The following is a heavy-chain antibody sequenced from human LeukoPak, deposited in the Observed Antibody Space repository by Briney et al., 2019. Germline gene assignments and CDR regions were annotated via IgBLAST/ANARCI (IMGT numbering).Heavy chain of an antibody. CDR1: GFTFSSYW. CDR3: AREPTYSSSSYYYYGMDV. D-gene: IGHD6-6*01. Sequence: GGSLRLSCAASGFTFSSYWMHWVRQGPGKGLVWVSRISTDGSSTDYADSVKGRFTISRENAKNTLYLQMNSLRAEDTAVYYCAREPTYSSSSYYYYGMDVWGQGTTVTVSS. CDR2: ISTDGSST. J-gene: IGHJ6*02. V-gene: IGHV3-74*01.